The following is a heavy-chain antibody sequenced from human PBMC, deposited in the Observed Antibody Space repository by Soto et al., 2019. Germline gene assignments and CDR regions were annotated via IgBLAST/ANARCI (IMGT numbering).Heavy chain of an antibody. V-gene: IGHV1-69*01. Sequence: QVQLVQSGAEVKKPGSSVKVSCKASGGTFSSYAISWVRQAPGQGLEWMGGIIPIFGTANYAQKFQGRVTITADESTSTAYRERSSLRSEDTAGYYCAGRGGYTARGGRYGMDVWGQGTTVTVSS. CDR2: IIPIFGTA. CDR3: AGRGGYTARGGRYGMDV. CDR1: GGTFSSYA. D-gene: IGHD3-10*01. J-gene: IGHJ6*02.